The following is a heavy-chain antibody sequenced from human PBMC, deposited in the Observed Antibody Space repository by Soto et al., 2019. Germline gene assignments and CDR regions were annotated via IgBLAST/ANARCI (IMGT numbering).Heavy chain of an antibody. Sequence: QVQLQESGPGLVKPSQTLSLTCTVSGGSISSGGYYWSWIRPHPGKGLEWIGYIYYSGSTYYNPSLKSRVTISVDTSKNQFSLKLSSVTAADTAVYYCARDQTYGTNNWFDPWGQGTLVTVSS. J-gene: IGHJ5*02. CDR2: IYYSGST. CDR1: GGSISSGGYY. V-gene: IGHV4-31*03. CDR3: ARDQTYGTNNWFDP. D-gene: IGHD1-1*01.